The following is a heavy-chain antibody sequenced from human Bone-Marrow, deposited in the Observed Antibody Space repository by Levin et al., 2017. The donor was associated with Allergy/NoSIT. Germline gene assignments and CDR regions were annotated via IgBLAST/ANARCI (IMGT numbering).Heavy chain of an antibody. CDR3: ARGPPLRGWFDP. CDR2: MNPNSGNT. CDR1: GYTFTSYD. J-gene: IGHJ5*02. V-gene: IGHV1-8*01. Sequence: PGESLKISCKASGYTFTSYDINWVRQATGQGLEWMGWMNPNSGNTGYAQKFQGRVTMTRNTSISTAYMELSSLRSEDTAVYYCARGPPLRGWFDPWGQGTLVTVSS.